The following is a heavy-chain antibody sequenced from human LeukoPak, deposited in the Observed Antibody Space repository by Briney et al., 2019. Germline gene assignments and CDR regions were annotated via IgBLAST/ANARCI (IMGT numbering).Heavy chain of an antibody. J-gene: IGHJ5*02. CDR1: GFTFSSYE. CDR3: AKDYSKTSYYGSGTYYRPNWFDP. Sequence: GGSLRLSCAASGFTFSSYEMNWVRQAPGKGLEWVSYISSSGSTIYYADSVKGRFTISRDNSKNTLYLQMNSLRAEDTAVYYCAKDYSKTSYYGSGTYYRPNWFDPWGQGTLVTVSS. V-gene: IGHV3-48*03. CDR2: ISSSGSTI. D-gene: IGHD3-10*01.